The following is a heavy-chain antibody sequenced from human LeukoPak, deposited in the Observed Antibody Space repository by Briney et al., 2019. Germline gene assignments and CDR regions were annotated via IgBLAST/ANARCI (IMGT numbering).Heavy chain of an antibody. CDR3: ARGFPYADPTEGYYYLMDV. CDR1: GFTFSSYS. J-gene: IGHJ6*02. Sequence: PAGSLRLSWAAYGFTFSSYSMSWVRQAPGAGLEWVSAISGSGGRTYYADSVKGRITLSRDNSNNMFYVQMNSLRPEDTAVYYCARGFPYADPTEGYYYLMDVWGQGTTVTVSS. D-gene: IGHD4-17*01. V-gene: IGHV3-23*01. CDR2: ISGSGGRT.